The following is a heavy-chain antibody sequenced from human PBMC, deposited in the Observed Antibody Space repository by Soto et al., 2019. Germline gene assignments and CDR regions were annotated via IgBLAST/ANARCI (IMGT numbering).Heavy chain of an antibody. Sequence: QINLKVSGPTLVKPTQTLTLTCTFSGFSLSTSGVGVGWIRQPPGKALEWLALIYWNDDKRYSPSLKSRLTIAKDTSKHQVVHTMTIMDPVDTATYYCAHSAQLVLVHNWFDSLGQGTLVTVSS. V-gene: IGHV2-5*01. D-gene: IGHD6-13*01. J-gene: IGHJ5*01. CDR2: IYWNDDK. CDR1: GFSLSTSGVG. CDR3: AHSAQLVLVHNWFDS.